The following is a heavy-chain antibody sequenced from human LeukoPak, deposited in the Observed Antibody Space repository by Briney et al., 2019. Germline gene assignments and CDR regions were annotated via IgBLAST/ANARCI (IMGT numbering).Heavy chain of an antibody. D-gene: IGHD3-3*01. Sequence: PSETLSLTCAVYGGSFSGYFWSWIRQPPGKGLEWIGEINHSGSTNYNPSLKSRVTISIDTSKNQFSLKLSSVTAADTAVYYCGRLLLEGVDYWGQEPWSPSPQ. J-gene: IGHJ4*01. CDR2: INHSGST. CDR1: GGSFSGYF. CDR3: GRLLLEGVDY. V-gene: IGHV4-34*01.